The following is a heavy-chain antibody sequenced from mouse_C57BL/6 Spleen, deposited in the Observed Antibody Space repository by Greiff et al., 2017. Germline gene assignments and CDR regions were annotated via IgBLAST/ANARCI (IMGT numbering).Heavy chain of an antibody. CDR2: INPNNGGT. V-gene: IGHV1-22*01. J-gene: IGHJ2*01. CDR1: GYTFTDYN. Sequence: VQLKESGPELVKPGASVKMSCKASGYTFTDYNMHWVKQSHGKSLEWIGYINPNNGGTSYNQKFKGKATVTVNKSSSTAYMELRSLTSEDSAVYYCARESIDSSGYGYFDYWGQGTTLTVSS. CDR3: ARESIDSSGYGYFDY. D-gene: IGHD3-2*02.